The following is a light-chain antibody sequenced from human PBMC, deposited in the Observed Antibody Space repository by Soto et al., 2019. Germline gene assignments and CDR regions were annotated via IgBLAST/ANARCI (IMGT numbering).Light chain of an antibody. J-gene: IGLJ1*01. CDR1: RNDIGGYNY. Sequence: QSALTQPASVSGSPGQSITISCTGTRNDIGGYNYVSWYQHHPGKAPKLVIYDVRHRLSGIFARFSASKSGNTASLSISGLQAEDEADYYCSSYSSTTILFGTGTKVTVL. V-gene: IGLV2-14*03. CDR2: DVR. CDR3: SSYSSTTIL.